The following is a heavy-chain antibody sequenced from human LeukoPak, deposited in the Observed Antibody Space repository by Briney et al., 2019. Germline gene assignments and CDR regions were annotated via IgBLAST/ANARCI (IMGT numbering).Heavy chain of an antibody. CDR3: ARDLGGPFDY. V-gene: IGHV1-18*01. Sequence: AASVKVSFKASGYTFNTYGITWVRQAPGQGLEWMGWISPYNGNTNYAQKLQGRVTMTTDTSTSTAYMELGSLRSDDTAVYYCARDLGGPFDYWGQGTLVTVSS. J-gene: IGHJ4*02. CDR2: ISPYNGNT. CDR1: GYTFNTYG. D-gene: IGHD2-15*01.